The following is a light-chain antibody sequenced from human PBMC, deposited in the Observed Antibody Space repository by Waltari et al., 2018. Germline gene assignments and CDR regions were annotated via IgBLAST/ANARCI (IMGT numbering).Light chain of an antibody. CDR1: QPVSSTY. Sequence: EIVLTQSPGTLSLSPGERATLSCRATQPVSSTYLAWYQQKPGQAPRLLIYDASSRATCIPERFRGSGSGTDVTLSISRREPEDFAVYYCQHYGSSTWTFGQGTKVEIK. CDR2: DAS. CDR3: QHYGSSTWT. J-gene: IGKJ1*01. V-gene: IGKV3-20*01.